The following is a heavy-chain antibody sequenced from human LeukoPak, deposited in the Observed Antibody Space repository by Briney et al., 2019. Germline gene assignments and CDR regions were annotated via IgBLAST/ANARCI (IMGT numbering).Heavy chain of an antibody. CDR2: INPNSGGT. V-gene: IGHV1-2*02. D-gene: IGHD4-17*01. CDR3: ASLGSYGDYLHDY. CDR1: GYTFTGYY. Sequence: ASVKVSCKASGYTFTGYYMHWVRQAPGLGLEWMGWINPNSGGTNYAQKFQGRVTMTRDTSISTAYMELSRLRSDDTAVYYCASLGSYGDYLHDYWGQGTLVTVSS. J-gene: IGHJ4*02.